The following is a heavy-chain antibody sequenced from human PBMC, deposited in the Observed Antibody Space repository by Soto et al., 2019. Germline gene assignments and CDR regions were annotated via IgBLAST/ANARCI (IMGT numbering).Heavy chain of an antibody. J-gene: IGHJ6*02. CDR2: IYYSGST. D-gene: IGHD1-7*01. CDR3: ARRLSGTTFDYYYGMDV. V-gene: IGHV4-59*08. Sequence: SETLSLTCTVSGGSISSYYWSWIRQPPGKGLEWIGYIYYSGSTNYNPTLKSRVTISVATSKNQFSLKLSSVTAADTAVYYCARRLSGTTFDYYYGMDVWGQGTTVTVSS. CDR1: GGSISSYY.